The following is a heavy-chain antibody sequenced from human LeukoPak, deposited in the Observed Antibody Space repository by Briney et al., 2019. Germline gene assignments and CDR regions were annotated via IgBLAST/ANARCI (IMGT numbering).Heavy chain of an antibody. Sequence: GASVKVSCKASGYTFTNYGISWVRQAPGQGLEWMGWISAYNGNTNYAQNLQGRVTVTTDTSTSTAYMELRSLRSDDTAVYYCARFFRFGYSSVFDYWGQGTLVTVSS. J-gene: IGHJ4*02. V-gene: IGHV1-18*01. CDR1: GYTFTNYG. CDR3: ARFFRFGYSSVFDY. D-gene: IGHD6-25*01. CDR2: ISAYNGNT.